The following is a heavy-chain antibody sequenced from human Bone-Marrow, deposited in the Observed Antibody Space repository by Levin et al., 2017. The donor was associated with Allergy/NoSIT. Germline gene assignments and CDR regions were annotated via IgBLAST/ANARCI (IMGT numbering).Heavy chain of an antibody. CDR2: LWGNGHTQ. Sequence: GGSLRLSCAASGFAFSTYGMHWVRQAPGMGLEWVAVLWGNGHTQDYADSVRGRFTISRDTSKNTLFLEMNSLRDEDTAVYYCATDRGGAPFDYWGQGTLVTVSS. CDR1: GFAFSTYG. CDR3: ATDRGGAPFDY. V-gene: IGHV3-33*01. J-gene: IGHJ4*02. D-gene: IGHD1-26*01.